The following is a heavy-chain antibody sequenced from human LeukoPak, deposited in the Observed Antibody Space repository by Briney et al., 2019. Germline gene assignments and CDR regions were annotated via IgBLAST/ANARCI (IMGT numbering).Heavy chain of an antibody. J-gene: IGHJ4*02. CDR3: ASGGPTRGTPDY. CDR1: GFPFISYG. CDR2: LRKDATYS. D-gene: IGHD1-26*01. Sequence: LGGSLSLSCAASGFPFISYGMYWVRQTPDKGLQWVAYLRKDATYSNYADSVRGRFTISRDNSKNTLDLQMSSLRVQDTAVYYRASGGPTRGTPDYWGQGTLVTVSS. V-gene: IGHV3-30*02.